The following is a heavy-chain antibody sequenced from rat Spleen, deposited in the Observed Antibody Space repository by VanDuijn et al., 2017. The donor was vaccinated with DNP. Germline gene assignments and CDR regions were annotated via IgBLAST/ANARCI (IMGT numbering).Heavy chain of an antibody. J-gene: IGHJ4*01. D-gene: IGHD1-11*01. V-gene: IGHV5-7*01. Sequence: EVQLVESGGGLVQPGRSLKFSCAASGFTFSDYNMAWVRQAPKKGLEWVATISYDGSSTHYRDSVKGRFTISRDNAENTVYLQMNSLRSEDTATYYCAKDRDGGFAMDAWGQGTSVTISS. CDR1: GFTFSDYN. CDR3: AKDRDGGFAMDA. CDR2: ISYDGSST.